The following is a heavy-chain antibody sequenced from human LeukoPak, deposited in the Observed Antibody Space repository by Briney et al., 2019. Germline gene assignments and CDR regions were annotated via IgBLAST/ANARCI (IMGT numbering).Heavy chain of an antibody. J-gene: IGHJ4*02. CDR1: GFTFSSYA. Sequence: GGSLRLSCAASGFTFSSYAMSWVRQAPGKGLEWVSSISAYGGSTFYSDSVKGRFISSRDNSKKTLDLQMNSLRAEDTAVYYCAKGSDGYCGGVCAFDYWGQGTLVTVSS. CDR3: AKGSDGYCGGVCAFDY. D-gene: IGHD2-21*02. V-gene: IGHV3-23*01. CDR2: ISAYGGST.